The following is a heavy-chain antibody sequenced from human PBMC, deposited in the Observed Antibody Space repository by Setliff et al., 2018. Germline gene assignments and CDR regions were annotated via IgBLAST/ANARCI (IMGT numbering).Heavy chain of an antibody. V-gene: IGHV4-39*01. J-gene: IGHJ5*02. Sequence: SETLSLTCTVSGGSISSSSYYWGWIRQPPGKGLEWIGSIYYSGSTYYNPSLKSRVTISVDTSKNQFSLKLSSVTAADTAVYYCARHGGALYYNFWSGYPNWFDPWGQGALVTVSS. CDR1: GGSISSSSYY. D-gene: IGHD3-3*01. CDR2: IYYSGST. CDR3: ARHGGALYYNFWSGYPNWFDP.